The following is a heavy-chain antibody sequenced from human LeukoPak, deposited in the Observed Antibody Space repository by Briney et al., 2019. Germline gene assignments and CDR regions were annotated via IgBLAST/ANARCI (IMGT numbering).Heavy chain of an antibody. V-gene: IGHV3-74*01. CDR1: GFTFSSYW. Sequence: PGGSLRLSCAASGFTFSSYWMHWVRQAPGKGLVWVSRINGDGSSTSYADSVKGRFTISRDNAKNTLYLQMNSLRAEDTAVYYCASLEDYYDSSGDYWGQGTLVTVSS. D-gene: IGHD3-22*01. CDR2: INGDGSST. CDR3: ASLEDYYDSSGDY. J-gene: IGHJ4*02.